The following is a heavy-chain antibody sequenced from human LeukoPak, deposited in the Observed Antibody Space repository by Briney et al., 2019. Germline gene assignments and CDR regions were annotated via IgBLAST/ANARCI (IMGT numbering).Heavy chain of an antibody. D-gene: IGHD6-13*01. CDR1: GYTFTNYD. CDR3: ARGHLHPGIAAAGTGGIDY. CDR2: MNPNSGNT. V-gene: IGHV1-8*03. J-gene: IGHJ4*02. Sequence: ASVKVSCKASGYTFTNYDINWVRKATGQGLEWMGWMNPNSGNTGYAQKFQGRVTITIDTSISTAYMELSSLRSEDTAVYYCARGHLHPGIAAAGTGGIDYWGRGTLVTVSS.